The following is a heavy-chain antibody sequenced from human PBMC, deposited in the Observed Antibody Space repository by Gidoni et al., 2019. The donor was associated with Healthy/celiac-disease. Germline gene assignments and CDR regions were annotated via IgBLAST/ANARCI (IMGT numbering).Heavy chain of an antibody. D-gene: IGHD3-10*01. CDR2: ISGSGDNT. CDR3: AKGWPRGDFDY. CDR1: GFTFSNYA. Sequence: EVRLLESGGGLVQPGGSLRLSCAASGFTFSNYAMSWVRQGPGKGLEWVSVISGSGDNTHYADSVKGRFTISRDNSKNMLYLQMNSLRAEDTAVYYCAKGWPRGDFDYWGQGTLVIVSP. J-gene: IGHJ4*02. V-gene: IGHV3-23*01.